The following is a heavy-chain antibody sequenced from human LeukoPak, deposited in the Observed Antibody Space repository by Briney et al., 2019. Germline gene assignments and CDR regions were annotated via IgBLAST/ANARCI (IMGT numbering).Heavy chain of an antibody. V-gene: IGHV4-59*06. D-gene: IGHD5-24*01. CDR1: GGSISSYY. CDR3: ARDAGDSAFLDY. J-gene: IGHJ4*02. CDR2: IYYSGST. Sequence: SETLSLTCTVSGGSISSYYWSWIRQHPGKGLEWIGYIYYSGSTYYNPSLKSRVTISVDTSKNQFSLKLSSVTAADTAVYYCARDAGDSAFLDYWGQGTLVTVSS.